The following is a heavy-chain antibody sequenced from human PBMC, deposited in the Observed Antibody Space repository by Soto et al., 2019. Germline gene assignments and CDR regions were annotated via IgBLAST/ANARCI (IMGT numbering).Heavy chain of an antibody. CDR2: IFYSGNA. J-gene: IGHJ4*02. D-gene: IGHD5-12*01. CDR3: ATRPTASTTPLFDY. Sequence: QVQLQESGPGLVRPSQTLSLICSVSGGSLSSDRYYWSWLRQRPGKGLEWIGYIFYSGNAYYNPSLKRRVTISLDTSKNQFSLKVNSATAADSAVYYCATRPTASTTPLFDYWGQGTLVTVSS. CDR1: GGSLSSDRYY. V-gene: IGHV4-31*03.